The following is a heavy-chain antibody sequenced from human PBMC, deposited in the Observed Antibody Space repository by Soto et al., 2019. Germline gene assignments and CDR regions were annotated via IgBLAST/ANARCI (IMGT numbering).Heavy chain of an antibody. Sequence: QITLKESGPTLVKPTQTLTLTCTFSGFSLSTSGVGVGWIRQPPGKALEWLALIYWDDDKRYSPSLKSRLTIPKDTSKHQVVLTMTNKDPVDTATYYCAHGPSQLRYCDWFAPWGQGTLVTVSS. CDR2: IYWDDDK. J-gene: IGHJ5*02. D-gene: IGHD3-9*01. CDR3: AHGPSQLRYCDWFAP. CDR1: GFSLSTSGVG. V-gene: IGHV2-5*02.